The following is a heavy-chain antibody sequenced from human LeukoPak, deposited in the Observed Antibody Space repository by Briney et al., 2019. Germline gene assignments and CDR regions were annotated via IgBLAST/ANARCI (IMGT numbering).Heavy chain of an antibody. J-gene: IGHJ4*02. CDR3: ARHVLRGGTVFDV. D-gene: IGHD2-8*01. CDR1: GGSISPNL. Sequence: SETLSLTCTVSGGSISPNLWSLIRQPPGQVLEWIGYIQYSGDTHHNPSLESRVTISVDTSKNQVSLKVISVTAADTAVYYCARHVLRGGTVFDVWGQGTLVTVSS. V-gene: IGHV4-59*08. CDR2: IQYSGDT.